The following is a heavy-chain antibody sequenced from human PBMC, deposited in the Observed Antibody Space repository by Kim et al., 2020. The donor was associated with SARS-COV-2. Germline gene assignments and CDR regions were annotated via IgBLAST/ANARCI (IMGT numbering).Heavy chain of an antibody. V-gene: IGHV4-34*01. CDR2: INHSGNT. CDR1: GGAFSDYN. CDR3: ARGRAGVVPAPVLGLGPFYDYYSLDV. J-gene: IGHJ6*02. D-gene: IGHD2-2*01. Sequence: SETLSLTCAVYGGAFSDYNLSWIRQPPGKGLEWIGDINHSGNTHPSPSLKSRLTISVDTSKSQFSLRLKSMTAADTAVYYCARGRAGVVPAPVLGLGPFYDYYSLDVWGRGTPVAVSS.